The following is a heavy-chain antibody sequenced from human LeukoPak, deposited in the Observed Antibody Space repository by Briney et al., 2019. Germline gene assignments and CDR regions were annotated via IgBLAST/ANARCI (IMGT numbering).Heavy chain of an antibody. CDR3: ARGVVVAARPYNWFDP. V-gene: IGHV1-46*01. D-gene: IGHD2-15*01. CDR2: INPSGGST. CDR1: GYTFTSYY. J-gene: IGHJ5*02. Sequence: ASAKVSCKASGYTFTSYYMHWVRQAPGQGLEWMGIINPSGGSTSYAQKFQGRVTMTRDTSTSTVYMELSSLRSEDTAVYYCARGVVVAARPYNWFDPWGQGTLVTVSS.